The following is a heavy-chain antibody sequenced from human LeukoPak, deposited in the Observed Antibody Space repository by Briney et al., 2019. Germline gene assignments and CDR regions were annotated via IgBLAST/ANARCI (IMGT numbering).Heavy chain of an antibody. V-gene: IGHV1-46*01. J-gene: IGHJ3*02. Sequence: GASVKVSCKASGYTFTSYYMHWVRQAPGQGLEWMGIINPSGGSTSYAQKFQGRVTMTRDTSTSTVYMELSSLRSEDTAVYYCERVAWGYDILTGYYIQDAFDIWGQGTMVTVSS. D-gene: IGHD3-9*01. CDR1: GYTFTSYY. CDR2: INPSGGST. CDR3: ERVAWGYDILTGYYIQDAFDI.